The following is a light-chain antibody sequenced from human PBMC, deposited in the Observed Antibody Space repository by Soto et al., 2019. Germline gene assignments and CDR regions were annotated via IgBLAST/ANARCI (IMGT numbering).Light chain of an antibody. CDR1: QGISNF. V-gene: IGKV1-27*01. Sequence: DIQMTQSPSSLSVSVGDRVTITCRASQGISNFLAWYQHKPGKVPKLLIYAASTLQLGVPSRFSGSGSGTDFTLTISSLQPEDVATYYCQKYKSAPSLAFGGGTKVEIK. J-gene: IGKJ4*01. CDR3: QKYKSAPSLA. CDR2: AAS.